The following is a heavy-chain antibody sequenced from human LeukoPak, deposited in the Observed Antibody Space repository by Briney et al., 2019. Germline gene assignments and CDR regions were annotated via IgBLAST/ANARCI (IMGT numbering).Heavy chain of an antibody. D-gene: IGHD5-12*01. J-gene: IGHJ5*02. CDR1: GGTFSSYA. CDR3: ARDRRGSGDDPGVWFDP. V-gene: IGHV1-69*06. CDR2: IIPIFGTA. Sequence: SVKVSCKASGGTFSSYAISWVRQAPGQGLEWMGGIIPIFGTANYAQKFQGRVTITADKSTSTAYMELSSLRSEDTAVYYCARDRRGSGDDPGVWFDPWGQGTLVTVSS.